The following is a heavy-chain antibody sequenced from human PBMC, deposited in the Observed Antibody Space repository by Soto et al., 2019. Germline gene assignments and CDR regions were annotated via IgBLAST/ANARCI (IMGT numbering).Heavy chain of an antibody. CDR1: GFTFSRHT. CDR3: ARGLNTPMVFSRLDP. J-gene: IGHJ5*02. CDR2: ITSSGTTI. V-gene: IGHV3-48*02. D-gene: IGHD5-18*01. Sequence: EVHLVESGGGLVQPGGSLRLSCAASGFTFSRHTMNWVRQAPGKGLEWVSYITSSGTTIYYADSVKGRFTVSRDNAKNSLYLQMNSLRDEDTALYYCARGLNTPMVFSRLDPWGQGTPVTVSS.